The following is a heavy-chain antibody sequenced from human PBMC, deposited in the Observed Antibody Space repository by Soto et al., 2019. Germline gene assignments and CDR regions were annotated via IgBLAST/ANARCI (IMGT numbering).Heavy chain of an antibody. CDR2: LYNTGNT. Sequence: QVQLQESGPGVVKPSETLSLTCTVSGGSITNDSWTWIRQSPGKGLEWIGYLYNTGNTISSPSLIGRVNISVDTSRKQFALHSTAVTAAEASVLYCARVLRKSTTVFWDAFEIWGHWTKVAVSS. V-gene: IGHV4-59*01. CDR1: GGSITNDS. D-gene: IGHD3-9*01. CDR3: ARVLRKSTTVFWDAFEI. J-gene: IGHJ3*02.